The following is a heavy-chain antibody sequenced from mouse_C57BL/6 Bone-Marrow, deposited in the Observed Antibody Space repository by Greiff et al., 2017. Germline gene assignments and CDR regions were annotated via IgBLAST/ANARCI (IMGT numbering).Heavy chain of an antibody. J-gene: IGHJ1*03. CDR3: ARSNDGYLYWYFDV. CDR1: GYSFTGYY. D-gene: IGHD2-3*01. CDR2: INPSTGGT. V-gene: IGHV1-42*01. Sequence: EVKLMESGPELVKPGASVKISCKASGYSFTGYYMNWVKQSPEKSLEWIGEINPSTGGTTYNQKFKAKATLTVDKSSSTAYMQLKSLTSEDSAVYYCARSNDGYLYWYFDVWGTGTTVTVSS.